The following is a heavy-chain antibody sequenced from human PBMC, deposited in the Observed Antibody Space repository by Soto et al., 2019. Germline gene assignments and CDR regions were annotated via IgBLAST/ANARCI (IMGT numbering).Heavy chain of an antibody. Sequence: SETLSLTCTVSVGSISSGGYYWSWIRQHPGKGLEWIGYIYYSGSTYYNPSLKSRVTISVDTSKNQFSLKPSSVTAADTAVYYCARDPYSISSYWGQGTLVTVSS. D-gene: IGHD6-6*01. CDR3: ARDPYSISSY. CDR2: IYYSGST. J-gene: IGHJ4*02. CDR1: VGSISSGGYY. V-gene: IGHV4-31*03.